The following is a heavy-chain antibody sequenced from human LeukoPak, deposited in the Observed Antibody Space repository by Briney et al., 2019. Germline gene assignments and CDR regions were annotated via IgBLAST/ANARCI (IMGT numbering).Heavy chain of an antibody. CDR3: ARVSLVRGAPDYYFDY. J-gene: IGHJ4*02. Sequence: SETLSLTCTVSGDSISPYYWSWIRHPPGKGLEWIGYISYSGDTNYNPSLKSRVTMSVDTSKNQFSLKLSSVTAADTAVYYCARVSLVRGAPDYYFDYWGQGTLVTVSS. V-gene: IGHV4-59*12. CDR1: GDSISPYY. D-gene: IGHD3-10*01. CDR2: ISYSGDT.